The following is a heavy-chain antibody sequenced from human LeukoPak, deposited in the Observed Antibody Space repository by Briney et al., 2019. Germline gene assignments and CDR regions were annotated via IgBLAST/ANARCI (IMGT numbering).Heavy chain of an antibody. CDR2: IWYDGSNK. V-gene: IGHV3-33*08. CDR1: GFTFSSYG. J-gene: IGHJ3*02. D-gene: IGHD1-26*01. CDR3: ANPSGSYSAFDI. Sequence: PGGSLRLSCAASGFTFSSYGMHWVRQAPGKGLEWVAVIWYDGSNKYYADSVKGRFTISRDNSKNTLYLQMNSLRAEDTAVYYCANPSGSYSAFDIWGQGTMVTVSS.